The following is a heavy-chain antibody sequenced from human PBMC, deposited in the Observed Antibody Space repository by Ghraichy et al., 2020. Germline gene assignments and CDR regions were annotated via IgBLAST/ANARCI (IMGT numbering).Heavy chain of an antibody. Sequence: SETLSLTCSVSGGSINNYYWSWVRKPPGKGLEWIGYIYYIGSTNSNPSLKSRVTFSVDTSKNKFSLMLRSVTAADTAVYYCAGDNCDFGSMAVWGQGTTVTVSS. CDR3: AGDNCDFGSMAV. V-gene: IGHV4-59*01. CDR1: GGSINNYY. J-gene: IGHJ6*02. CDR2: IYYIGST. D-gene: IGHD3/OR15-3a*01.